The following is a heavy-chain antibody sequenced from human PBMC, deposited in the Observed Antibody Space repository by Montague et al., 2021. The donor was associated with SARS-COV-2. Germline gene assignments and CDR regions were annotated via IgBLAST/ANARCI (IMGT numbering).Heavy chain of an antibody. Sequence: SETLSLTCTVSRDSIGSHNYSWAWIRQPPGKGLEWIGSVDYSGLTFYNPSLESRVTISVDTSKKQFSLKVNSVTAADTAVYYCAKDGEALAWGTFDIWGQGTMVTVSS. CDR3: AKDGEALAWGTFDI. V-gene: IGHV4-39*07. CDR1: RDSIGSHNYS. CDR2: VDYSGLT. D-gene: IGHD3-10*01. J-gene: IGHJ3*02.